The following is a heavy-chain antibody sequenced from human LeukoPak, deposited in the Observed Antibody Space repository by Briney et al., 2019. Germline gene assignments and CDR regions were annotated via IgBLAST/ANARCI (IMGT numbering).Heavy chain of an antibody. J-gene: IGHJ6*03. D-gene: IGHD1-1*01. CDR2: ISPKSGAT. V-gene: IGHV1-2*02. CDR3: ARGGLSAWSDHHYYYFDV. Sequence: ASVKVSCKASGYTFTGYYMHWVRQAPGQGLEWMGWISPKSGATTYAQKFQDRVTMTRDPSITTAYMELSSLTSDDTAVYYCARGGLSAWSDHHYYYFDVWGKGTTVTVSS. CDR1: GYTFTGYY.